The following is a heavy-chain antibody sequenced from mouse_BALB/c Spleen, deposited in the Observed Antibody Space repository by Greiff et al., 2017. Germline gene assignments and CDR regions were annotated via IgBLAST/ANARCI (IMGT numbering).Heavy chain of an antibody. D-gene: IGHD1-1*01. CDR2: IWAGGST. Sequence: QVQLKESGPGLVAPSQSLSITCTVSGFSLTSYGVHWVRQPPGKGLEWLGVIWAGGSTNYNSALMSRLSISKDNSKSQVFLKMNSLQTDDTAMYYCARAPYGSSPAWFAYWGQGTLVTVSA. CDR1: GFSLTSYG. J-gene: IGHJ3*01. V-gene: IGHV2-9*02. CDR3: ARAPYGSSPAWFAY.